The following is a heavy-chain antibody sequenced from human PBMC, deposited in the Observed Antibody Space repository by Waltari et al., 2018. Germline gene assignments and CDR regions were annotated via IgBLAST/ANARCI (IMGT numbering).Heavy chain of an antibody. V-gene: IGHV3-7*04. CDR2: IKQDGGEK. J-gene: IGHJ4*02. CDR3: ARGVTTVEC. Sequence: EVQLVESGGGLVQPGGSLRLSCSGSGFTFSNSWMSWVRQAPGKGLELVASIKQDGGEKYYVDSMKGRFTISRDNDNNSLFLQMDSLRVEDTAVYYCARGVTTVECWGQGALVTVSS. CDR1: GFTFSNSW. D-gene: IGHD2-21*02.